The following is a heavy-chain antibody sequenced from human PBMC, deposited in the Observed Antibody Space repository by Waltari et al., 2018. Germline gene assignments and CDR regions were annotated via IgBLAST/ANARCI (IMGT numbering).Heavy chain of an antibody. D-gene: IGHD3-10*01. CDR3: ATEYYYGSGSYYKFDY. J-gene: IGHJ4*02. V-gene: IGHV1-69*05. CDR2: IIPIFGTA. CDR1: GGTFSSYA. Sequence: CKASGGTFSSYAISWVRQAPGQGLEWMGGIIPIFGTANYEQKCQGRVTITTDESTSTAYMELSSLRSEDTAVYYCATEYYYGSGSYYKFDYWGQGTLVTVSS.